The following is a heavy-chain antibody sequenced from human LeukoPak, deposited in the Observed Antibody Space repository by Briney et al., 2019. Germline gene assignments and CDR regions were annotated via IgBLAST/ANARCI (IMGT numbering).Heavy chain of an antibody. CDR1: GGSISSYY. V-gene: IGHV4-59*01. CDR3: ARVDGDYSGYVWYFDY. J-gene: IGHJ4*02. Sequence: PSETLSLTCTVSGGSISSYYWSWIRQPPGKGLEWSGYIYYSGSTNYNPSLKSRVTISVDTSKNQFSLKLSSVTAADTAVYYCARVDGDYSGYVWYFDYWGQGTLVTVSS. CDR2: IYYSGST. D-gene: IGHD5-12*01.